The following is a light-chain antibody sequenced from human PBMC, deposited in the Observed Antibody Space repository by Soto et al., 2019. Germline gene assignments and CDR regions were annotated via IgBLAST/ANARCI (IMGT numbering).Light chain of an antibody. J-gene: IGKJ5*01. CDR1: QDIAKS. CDR3: QQYDHLPIT. V-gene: IGKV1-33*01. Sequence: DIQMTQSPSSLSASVGDRVTITCXASQDIAKSVNWYQHKPGKAPKLLIYDVSNLGSGVPSRFSGSGSGTDFSFTVSSLQPEDFATYYCQQYDHLPITFGQGTRLEIK. CDR2: DVS.